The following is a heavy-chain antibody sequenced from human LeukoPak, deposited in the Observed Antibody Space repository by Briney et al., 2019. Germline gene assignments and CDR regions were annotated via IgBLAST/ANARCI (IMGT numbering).Heavy chain of an antibody. CDR1: GFTFSSYA. V-gene: IGHV3-23*01. J-gene: IGHJ6*03. D-gene: IGHD6-19*01. CDR2: ISGSGGST. CDR3: ARDGVFSGWDKTNYYYYMDV. Sequence: GGSLRLSCAASGFTFSSYAMSWVRQAPGKGLEWVSAISGSGGSTYYADSVKGRFTISRDNSKNTLYLQMNSLRAEDTAVYYCARDGVFSGWDKTNYYYYMDVWGKGTTVTVSS.